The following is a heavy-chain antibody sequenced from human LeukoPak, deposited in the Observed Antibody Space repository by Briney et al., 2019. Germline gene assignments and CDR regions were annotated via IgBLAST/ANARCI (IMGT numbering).Heavy chain of an antibody. CDR2: ISSRGQYI. Sequence: GGSLRLSCAASGFTFSSYNMNWVRQAPGKGLEWVSSISSRGQYIHYADSMKGRFTISRDNAKNTVSLQMDSLTIEDTAVYYCVRGGSPPTSTWSLDEWGQGTLVSVSS. D-gene: IGHD2-2*01. CDR1: GFTFSSYN. V-gene: IGHV3-21*01. J-gene: IGHJ4*02. CDR3: VRGGSPPTSTWSLDE.